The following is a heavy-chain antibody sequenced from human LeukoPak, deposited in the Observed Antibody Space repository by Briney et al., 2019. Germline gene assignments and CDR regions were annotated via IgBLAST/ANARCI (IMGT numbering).Heavy chain of an antibody. CDR2: ISYDGSNK. CDR3: AKGISSNYYYYYYMDV. V-gene: IGHV3-30*18. J-gene: IGHJ6*03. D-gene: IGHD6-6*01. Sequence: GGSLRLSCAASGFTFSSYGTHWVRQAPGKGLEWVAVISYDGSNKYYADSVKGRFTNSRDNSKNTLYLQMNSLRAEDTAVYYCAKGISSNYYYYYYMDVWGKGTTVTVSS. CDR1: GFTFSSYG.